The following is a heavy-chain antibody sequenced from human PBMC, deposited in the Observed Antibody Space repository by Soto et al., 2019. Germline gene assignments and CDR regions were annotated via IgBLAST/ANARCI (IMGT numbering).Heavy chain of an antibody. CDR3: ARDSPGIVGASYY. V-gene: IGHV1-69*18. CDR2: IIPIFGTP. Sequence: QVQLVQSGAEVKKPGSSVKVSCKPSGDTFNVYAFTWVRQAPGQGLEWMGKIIPIFGTPNYAQNFQGRITITADDSTSTTYMELSSLRFDDTAIYYCARDSPGIVGASYYWGQGTLVTVSS. D-gene: IGHD1-26*01. CDR1: GDTFNVYA. J-gene: IGHJ4*02.